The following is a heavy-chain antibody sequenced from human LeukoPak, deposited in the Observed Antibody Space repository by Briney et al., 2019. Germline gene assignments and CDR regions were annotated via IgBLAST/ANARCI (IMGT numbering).Heavy chain of an antibody. CDR2: IRSKAYGGTT. J-gene: IGHJ4*02. D-gene: IGHD3-10*01. CDR3: TRVRSGNDFDY. V-gene: IGHV3-49*04. CDR1: GFTFGDYA. Sequence: PGRSLRLSRTASGFTFGDYAMSWVRQAPGKGLEWVGFIRSKAYGGTTQYAASVKGRFTISRDDSKSIAYLQMSSLKTEDTAVYYCTRVRSGNDFDYWGQGTLVTVSS.